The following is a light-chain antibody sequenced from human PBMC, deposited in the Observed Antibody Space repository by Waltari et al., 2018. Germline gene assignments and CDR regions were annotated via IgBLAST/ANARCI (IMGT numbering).Light chain of an antibody. J-gene: IGKJ3*01. CDR3: QQYGSSQFT. CDR1: QSVSSSY. V-gene: IGKV3-20*01. Sequence: EIVLPQSPAPLSLSPGYTHPLSCRASQSVSSSYLAWYQQKPGQAPRLLIYGASSRATGIPDRFSGSGSGTDFTLTISRLEPEDFAVYYCQQYGSSQFTFGPGTKVDIK. CDR2: GAS.